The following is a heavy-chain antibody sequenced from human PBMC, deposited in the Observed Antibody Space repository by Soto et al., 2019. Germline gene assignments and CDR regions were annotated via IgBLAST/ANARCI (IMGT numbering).Heavy chain of an antibody. Sequence: QVQLVQSGAEVKKPGSSVKVSCKASGGTFSIYAISWVRQAPGQGPEWMGGITPIFGTANYAQKFQGRVTITADESTNTAYMELSSLRSEDTAVYYCAREDNWNSIYYGMDVWGQGTTVTVSS. CDR1: GGTFSIYA. V-gene: IGHV1-69*01. D-gene: IGHD1-7*01. CDR3: AREDNWNSIYYGMDV. CDR2: ITPIFGTA. J-gene: IGHJ6*02.